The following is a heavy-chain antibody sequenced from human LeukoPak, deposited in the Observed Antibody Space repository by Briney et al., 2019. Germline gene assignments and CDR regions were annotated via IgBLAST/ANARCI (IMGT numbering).Heavy chain of an antibody. V-gene: IGHV4-34*01. D-gene: IGHD6-19*01. Sequence: SETLSLTCAVYGGSFSGYQWSWIRQPPGKGLEWIGEINQSGSTNFNPSLKSRVTTSVDTSKNQFSLKLRSVTAADTAVYYCARGARVGYSSGWSIDYWGQGTLVTVSS. CDR1: GGSFSGYQ. CDR2: INQSGST. CDR3: ARGARVGYSSGWSIDY. J-gene: IGHJ4*02.